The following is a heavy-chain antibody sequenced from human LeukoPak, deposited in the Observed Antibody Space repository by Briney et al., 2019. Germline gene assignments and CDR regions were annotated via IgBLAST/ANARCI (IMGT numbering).Heavy chain of an antibody. D-gene: IGHD3-10*01. CDR3: AKDLTFGGSGIFDY. V-gene: IGHV3-30*18. Sequence: GGSPRLSCAASGFTFSSYGMHWVRQAPGKGLEWVAVISYDGSNKYYADSVKGRFTISRDNSKNTLYLQMNSLRAEDTAVYYCAKDLTFGGSGIFDYWGQGTLVTVSS. J-gene: IGHJ4*02. CDR2: ISYDGSNK. CDR1: GFTFSSYG.